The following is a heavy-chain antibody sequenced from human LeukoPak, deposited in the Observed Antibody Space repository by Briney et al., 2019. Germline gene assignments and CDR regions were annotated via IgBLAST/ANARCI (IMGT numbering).Heavy chain of an antibody. CDR2: IYTSGST. D-gene: IGHD2-2*01. V-gene: IGHV4-4*07. CDR1: GGSIGSYY. J-gene: IGHJ4*02. CDR3: AREGADCSSTSCYRLFDY. Sequence: SETLSLTCTVSGGSIGSYYWSWIRQPAGKGLEWIGRIYTSGSTNYNPSLKSRVTMSVDTSKNQFSLKLSSVTAADTAVYYCAREGADCSSTSCYRLFDYWGQGTLVTVSS.